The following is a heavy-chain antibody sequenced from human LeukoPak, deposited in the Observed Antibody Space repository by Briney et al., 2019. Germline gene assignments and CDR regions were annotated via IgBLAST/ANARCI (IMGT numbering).Heavy chain of an antibody. CDR3: VKDLPITMVLDY. CDR1: GFTFSSYG. J-gene: IGHJ4*02. D-gene: IGHD3-10*01. Sequence: GGSLRLSCAASGFTFSSYGMHWVRQAPGKGLEWVAVISYDGSNKYYADSVKGRFTISRDNSKNTLYLQMNSLRAEDTAVYYCVKDLPITMVLDYWGQGTLVTVSS. V-gene: IGHV3-30*18. CDR2: ISYDGSNK.